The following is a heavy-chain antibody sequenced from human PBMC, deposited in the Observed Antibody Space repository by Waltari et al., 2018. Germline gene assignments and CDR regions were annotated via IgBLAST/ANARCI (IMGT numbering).Heavy chain of an antibody. CDR2: IWYEGSNK. D-gene: IGHD2-21*02. J-gene: IGHJ1*01. CDR1: GFTFSSYG. V-gene: IGHV3-33*01. CDR3: ARVSACGGDCLGYFQH. Sequence: QVQLVESGGGVVQPGRSLRLSCAASGFTFSSYGMHWVRQAPGKGLEWVAVIWYEGSNKYYAASVKGRFTISRDNSKNTLYLQMNSLRAEDTAVYYCARVSACGGDCLGYFQHWGQGTLVTVSS.